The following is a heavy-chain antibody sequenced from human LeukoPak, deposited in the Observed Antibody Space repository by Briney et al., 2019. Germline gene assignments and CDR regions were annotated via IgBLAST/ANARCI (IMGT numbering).Heavy chain of an antibody. Sequence: ASVKVSCKASGYTFTGYYMHWVRQAPGQGLEWMGWINPNSGGTNYAQKFQGRVTMTRDTSISTAYMGLSRLRSDDTAVYYCARVSLAKGYYYYGMDVWGQGTTVTVSS. CDR3: ARVSLAKGYYYYGMDV. CDR1: GYTFTGYY. J-gene: IGHJ6*02. D-gene: IGHD2/OR15-2a*01. CDR2: INPNSGGT. V-gene: IGHV1-2*02.